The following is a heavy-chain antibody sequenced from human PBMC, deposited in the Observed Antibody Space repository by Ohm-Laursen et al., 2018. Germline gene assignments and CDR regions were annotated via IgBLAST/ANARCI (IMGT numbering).Heavy chain of an antibody. V-gene: IGHV3-23*01. CDR1: GFTFSSYA. CDR3: AKDPQTQYNWNDALRRFDP. Sequence: SLRLSCAASGFTFSSYAMSWVRQAPGKGLEWVSSISGNAVRTYDADSVKGRFSISRDNSKNTLDLQMNSLRAEDTAVYYCAKDPQTQYNWNDALRRFDPWGQGILVTVSS. D-gene: IGHD1-1*01. J-gene: IGHJ5*02. CDR2: ISGNAVRT.